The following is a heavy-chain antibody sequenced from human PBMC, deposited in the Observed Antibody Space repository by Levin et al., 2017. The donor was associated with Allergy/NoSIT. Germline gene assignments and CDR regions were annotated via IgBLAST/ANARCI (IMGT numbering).Heavy chain of an antibody. CDR3: AKDESGWRSAPMS. J-gene: IGHJ5*02. D-gene: IGHD6-19*01. CDR2: INPNSGGT. V-gene: IGHV1-2*02. CDR1: GYTFTAYH. Sequence: GESLKISCKASGYTFTAYHIHWVRQAPGQGLEWVGWINPNSGGTNYAQRFQGRVTMTRDTAIGTAYMELSRLTSDDTAVYYCAKDESGWRSAPMSWGQGTLVTVSS.